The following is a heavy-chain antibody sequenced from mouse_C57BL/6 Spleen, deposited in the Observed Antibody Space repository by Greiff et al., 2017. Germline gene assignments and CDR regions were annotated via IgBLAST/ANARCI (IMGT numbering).Heavy chain of an antibody. Sequence: DVKLQESGPELVKPGASVKMSCKASGYTFTAYNMHWVKQSHGKSLEWIGYINPNNGGTSYNQKFKGKATLTVNKSSSTAYMELRSLTSEDSAVYYCARDGSSFLLDYWGQGTTLTVSS. CDR1: GYTFTAYN. D-gene: IGHD1-1*01. J-gene: IGHJ2*01. V-gene: IGHV1-22*01. CDR2: INPNNGGT. CDR3: ARDGSSFLLDY.